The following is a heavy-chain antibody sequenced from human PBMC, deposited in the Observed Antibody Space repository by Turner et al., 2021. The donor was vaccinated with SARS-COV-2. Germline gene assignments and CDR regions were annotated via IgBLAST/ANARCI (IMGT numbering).Heavy chain of an antibody. CDR3: ARDREGGNTPREFDY. Sequence: EVQLVESGGDLVQPGGCLRRAGAASGFSFTWNWMTWVRQAPGKGLEWVADISKDGSEKYYLDSVKGRFTISRDNTKSSLYLQMNSLRVEDTAIYYCARDREGGNTPREFDYWGQGTLVTVSS. J-gene: IGHJ4*02. CDR1: GFSFTWNW. D-gene: IGHD5-18*01. V-gene: IGHV3-7*01. CDR2: ISKDGSEK.